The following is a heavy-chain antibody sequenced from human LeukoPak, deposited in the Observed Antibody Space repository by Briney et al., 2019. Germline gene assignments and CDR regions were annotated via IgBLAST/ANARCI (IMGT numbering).Heavy chain of an antibody. CDR2: ISGSGGST. CDR3: AIPIAARTGLTAPLHP. CDR1: GFTFSSYA. V-gene: IGHV3-23*01. D-gene: IGHD6-6*01. Sequence: GGSLRLSCAASGFTFSSYAMSWVRQAPGKGLEWVSAISGSGGSTYYADSVKGRFTISRDNSKNTLYLQTNSLRAEDTAVYYCAIPIAARTGLTAPLHPWGQGTLVTVSS. J-gene: IGHJ4*02.